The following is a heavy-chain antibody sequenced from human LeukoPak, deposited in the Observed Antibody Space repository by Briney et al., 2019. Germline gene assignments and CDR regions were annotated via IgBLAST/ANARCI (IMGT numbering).Heavy chain of an antibody. CDR2: VNPDDPDT. D-gene: IGHD3-10*01. CDR3: ARLRWPRGGRSSFDY. Sequence: GESLKISCKGSGYRFTNYWIGWVRQMPGKGLEWMGIVNPDDPDTIYSPSFQGQVTISADESITTAYLQWSSLKASDTAMYYCARLRWPRGGRSSFDYWGQGALVTVSS. V-gene: IGHV5-51*01. CDR1: GYRFTNYW. J-gene: IGHJ4*02.